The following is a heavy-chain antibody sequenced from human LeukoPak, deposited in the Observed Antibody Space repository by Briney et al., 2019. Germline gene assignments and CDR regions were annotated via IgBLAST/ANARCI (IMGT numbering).Heavy chain of an antibody. Sequence: PGGSLRLSCAASGFIFNSHSMNWVRQAPGKGLEWVSSISSTSSYIYYADSVKSRFTISRDNAKNSLYLQMNSLRAEDTAVYYCARDNRAAAGTGWFDPWGQGTLVTVSS. V-gene: IGHV3-21*04. CDR2: ISSTSSYI. CDR3: ARDNRAAAGTGWFDP. D-gene: IGHD6-13*01. J-gene: IGHJ5*02. CDR1: GFIFNSHS.